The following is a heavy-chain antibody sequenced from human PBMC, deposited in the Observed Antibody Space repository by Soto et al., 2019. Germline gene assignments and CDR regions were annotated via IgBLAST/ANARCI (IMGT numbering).Heavy chain of an antibody. D-gene: IGHD2-21*02. CDR2: IFSNDER. V-gene: IGHV2-26*01. Sequence: SGPTLVNPTQTLTLTCTVSGFSLNNAGMGVSWIRQPPGKALEWLAHIFSNDERSYSTSLKSRLTISKDTSKSQVVLTMTNMDPVDTAXYYCARITTARPVDYWGQGTLVTVSS. CDR1: GFSLNNAGMG. J-gene: IGHJ4*02. CDR3: ARITTARPVDY.